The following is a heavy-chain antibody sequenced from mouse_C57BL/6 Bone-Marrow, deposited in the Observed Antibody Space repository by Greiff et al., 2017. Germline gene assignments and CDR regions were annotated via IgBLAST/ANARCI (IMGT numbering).Heavy chain of an antibody. CDR3: ARGGYLDY. CDR1: GFTFSDYY. J-gene: IGHJ2*01. CDR2: INYDGSST. Sequence: EVMLVESEGGLVQPGSSMTLSCTASGFTFSDYYMAWVRQVPEKGLEWVANINYDGSSTYYLDSLKSRFIISRDNAKNILYLQMSSLKSEDTATYYCARGGYLDYWGQGTTLTVSS. V-gene: IGHV5-16*01. D-gene: IGHD1-1*02.